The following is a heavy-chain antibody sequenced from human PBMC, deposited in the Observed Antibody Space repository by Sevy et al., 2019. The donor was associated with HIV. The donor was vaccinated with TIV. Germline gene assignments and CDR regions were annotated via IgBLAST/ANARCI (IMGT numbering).Heavy chain of an antibody. CDR2: IYYSGST. Sequence: SETLSLTCTVSGGSISSSSYYWGWIRQPPGKGLEWIGSIYYSGSTYYNPSLKSRVTISVDTSKNQFSLKLSSVTAADTAVYYGARLTATALGLAYYFDYWGQGTLVTVSS. J-gene: IGHJ4*02. V-gene: IGHV4-39*01. CDR3: ARLTATALGLAYYFDY. CDR1: GGSISSSSYY. D-gene: IGHD3-16*01.